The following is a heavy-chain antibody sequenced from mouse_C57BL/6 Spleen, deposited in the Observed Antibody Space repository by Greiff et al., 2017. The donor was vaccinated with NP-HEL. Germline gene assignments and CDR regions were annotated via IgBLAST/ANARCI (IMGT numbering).Heavy chain of an antibody. Sequence: VQLQQSGAELVKPGASVKLSCKASGYTFTSYWMQWVKQRPGQGLEWIGEIDPSDSYTNYNQKFKGKATLTVDTSSSTAYMQLSSLTSEDSAVYYCARERFITTVDWYFDVWGTGTTVTVSS. V-gene: IGHV1-50*01. D-gene: IGHD1-1*01. CDR3: ARERFITTVDWYFDV. CDR1: GYTFTSYW. J-gene: IGHJ1*03. CDR2: IDPSDSYT.